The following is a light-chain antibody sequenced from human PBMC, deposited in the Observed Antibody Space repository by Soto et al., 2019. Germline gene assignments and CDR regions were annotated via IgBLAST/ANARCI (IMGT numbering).Light chain of an antibody. J-gene: IGLJ1*01. Sequence: QSALTQPASVSGSPGQSITISCTGTSSDVGSYNLVSWYQQHPGKAPKLMIYEGSKRPSGVSNRFSGSKSGNTASLTISGLQAEDEADYYCTSYSSSSTRYLFGSGTKLTVL. CDR1: SSDVGSYNL. V-gene: IGLV2-14*02. CDR2: EGS. CDR3: TSYSSSSTRYL.